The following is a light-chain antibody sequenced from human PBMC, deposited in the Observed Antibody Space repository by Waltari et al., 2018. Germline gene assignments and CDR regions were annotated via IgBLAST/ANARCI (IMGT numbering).Light chain of an antibody. CDR2: YRVDSTI. J-gene: IGLJ2*01. CDR1: PGLNVATYK. CDR3: MILHNNAVV. V-gene: IGLV5-45*01. Sequence: QAVLIQPASLSASPGASASLPCTLRPGLNVATYKIYWYQPSPGCPPQFHLKYRVDSTIQQGSGVPSRFAGSRDTSANAGFLLISGVQSEDEADYYCMILHNNAVVFGGGTKLTVL.